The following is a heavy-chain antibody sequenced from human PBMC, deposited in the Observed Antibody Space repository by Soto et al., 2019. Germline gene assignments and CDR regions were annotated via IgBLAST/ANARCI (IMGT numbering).Heavy chain of an antibody. CDR3: ASDFGGCSGGRCCPTRDACDI. Sequence: EVQLVESGGGLVQPGGSLRLSCAASGFTFSSYWMSWVRQAPGKGLEWVANIKQEGSEKYYVDSVKGRFTISRDNAKKALNLQMNSLSAEDTAVYYGASDFGGCSGGRCCPTRDACDIWGQGTMVTVSS. CDR2: IKQEGSEK. V-gene: IGHV3-7*01. CDR1: GFTFSSYW. D-gene: IGHD2-15*01. J-gene: IGHJ3*02.